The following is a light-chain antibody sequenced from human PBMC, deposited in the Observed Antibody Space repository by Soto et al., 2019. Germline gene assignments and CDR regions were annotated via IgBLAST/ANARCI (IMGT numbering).Light chain of an antibody. J-gene: IGKJ4*01. CDR1: QSVSSY. V-gene: IGKV3-11*01. CDR2: DAY. Sequence: EIVLTQSPATLSLSPGERATLSCRASQSVSSYLAWYQQKPGQAPRLLIYDAYNRATGIPARYRGSGAGKNFTLTISSLEPEDFAVYYCQQRSNWPALTFGGGTKVDIK. CDR3: QQRSNWPALT.